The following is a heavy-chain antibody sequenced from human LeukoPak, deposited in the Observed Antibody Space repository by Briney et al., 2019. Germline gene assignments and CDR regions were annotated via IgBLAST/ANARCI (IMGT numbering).Heavy chain of an antibody. D-gene: IGHD5-24*01. Sequence: PSETLSLTCTVSGGSISSSSYYWGWIRQPPGKGLEWIGSIYYSGSTYYNPSLKSRVTISVDTSKNQFSLKLSSVTAADTAVYYCARGQLVNRWLQYFDYWGQGTLVTVSS. V-gene: IGHV4-39*07. CDR1: GGSISSSSYY. CDR2: IYYSGST. J-gene: IGHJ4*02. CDR3: ARGQLVNRWLQYFDY.